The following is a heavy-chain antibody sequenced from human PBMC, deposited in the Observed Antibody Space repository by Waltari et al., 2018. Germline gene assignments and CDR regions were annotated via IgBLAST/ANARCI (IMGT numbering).Heavy chain of an antibody. CDR1: GFTFSSFG. Sequence: QVQLVESGGGVVQPGGSLRLSCAASGFTFSSFGMHWVRQAPGKGLEWVAFLRYDGSNKYYADSVKGRFTISRDNSKNTLYLQMNSLRAEDTAVYYCAKGAREWLVRLEDWFDPWGQGTLVTVSS. J-gene: IGHJ5*02. V-gene: IGHV3-30*02. CDR3: AKGAREWLVRLEDWFDP. CDR2: LRYDGSNK. D-gene: IGHD6-19*01.